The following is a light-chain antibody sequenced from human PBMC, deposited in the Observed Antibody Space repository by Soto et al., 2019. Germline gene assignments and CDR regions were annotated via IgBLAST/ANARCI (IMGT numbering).Light chain of an antibody. CDR3: ATWDDSLNVVV. Sequence: QSVLTQPPSASGTPGQRVTISCSGSSSNIGSNTVDWYQHLPGTAPKLLIYKNNQRPAGVPDRLSGSKSGTSASLAISGLQSEDEAAYYCATWDDSLNVVVFGGGTKLTVL. CDR1: SSNIGSNT. J-gene: IGLJ2*01. CDR2: KNN. V-gene: IGLV1-44*01.